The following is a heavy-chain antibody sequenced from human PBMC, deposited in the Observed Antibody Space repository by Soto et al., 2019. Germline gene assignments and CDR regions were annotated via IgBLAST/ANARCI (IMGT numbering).Heavy chain of an antibody. J-gene: IGHJ4*02. CDR3: ARTYYYDRSGYYFFDY. D-gene: IGHD3-22*01. CDR2: IYHSGST. V-gene: IGHV4-31*03. Sequence: QVQLQESGPGLVKPSQTLSLTCTVSGGSISSGGYYWNWIRQHPGKGLEWIGYIYHSGSTYYNPSLKSRVTISMDTSKNQFSLELSSVTAADTAVYYCARTYYYDRSGYYFFDYWGQGTLLTVSS. CDR1: GGSISSGGYY.